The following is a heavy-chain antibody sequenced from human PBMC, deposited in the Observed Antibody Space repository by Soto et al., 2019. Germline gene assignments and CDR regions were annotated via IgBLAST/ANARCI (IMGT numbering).Heavy chain of an antibody. D-gene: IGHD3-10*01. CDR3: AREESGSLLWFGESKSPRRFDP. V-gene: IGHV3-33*01. Sequence: GGSLRLSCAASGFTFSSYGMHWVRQAPGKGLEWVAVIWYDGSNKYYADSVKGRFTISRDNSKNTLYLQMNSLRAEDTAVYYCAREESGSLLWFGESKSPRRFDPWGQGTLVTVSS. J-gene: IGHJ5*02. CDR1: GFTFSSYG. CDR2: IWYDGSNK.